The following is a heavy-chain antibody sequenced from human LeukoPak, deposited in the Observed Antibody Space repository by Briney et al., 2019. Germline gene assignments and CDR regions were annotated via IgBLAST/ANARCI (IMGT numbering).Heavy chain of an antibody. V-gene: IGHV4-4*02. D-gene: IGHD5-18*01. CDR1: GDSITSSKW. J-gene: IGHJ4*02. CDR3: ARLRPSRQLWDY. CDR2: IYRSGTT. Sequence: SETLSLTCAVSGDSITSSKWWSWVRQSPEKGLEWIGEIYRSGTTNYNPSLKSRVTISVDKSKNQFSLNLSSVTAADTAVYYCARLRPSRQLWDYWGQGTLVTVSS.